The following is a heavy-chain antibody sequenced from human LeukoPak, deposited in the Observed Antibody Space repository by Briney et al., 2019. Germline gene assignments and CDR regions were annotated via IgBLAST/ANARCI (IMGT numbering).Heavy chain of an antibody. Sequence: SETLSLTCAVYGGSFSGYYWSWIRPPPGKGLEWIGEINHSGSTNYNPSLKSRVTISVDTSKNQFSLKLSSVTAADTAVYYCARVQGSSGYYRHWGQGTLVTVSS. V-gene: IGHV4-34*01. D-gene: IGHD3-22*01. CDR3: ARVQGSSGYYRH. CDR1: GGSFSGYY. J-gene: IGHJ4*02. CDR2: INHSGST.